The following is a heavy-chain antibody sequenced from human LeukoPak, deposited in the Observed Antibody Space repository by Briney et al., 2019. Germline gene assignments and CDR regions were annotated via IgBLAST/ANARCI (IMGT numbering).Heavy chain of an antibody. D-gene: IGHD3-16*01. V-gene: IGHV3-48*03. J-gene: IGHJ6*02. CDR2: ISSSGSTI. Sequence: GGSLRLSCAASGFTFSSYEMNWVRQAPGKGLEWVSYISSSGSTIYYADSVKGRFTISRDNDKNSLCLQMNSLRAEDTAVYYCAREGSFYAYGMDVWGQGTTVTVSS. CDR1: GFTFSSYE. CDR3: AREGSFYAYGMDV.